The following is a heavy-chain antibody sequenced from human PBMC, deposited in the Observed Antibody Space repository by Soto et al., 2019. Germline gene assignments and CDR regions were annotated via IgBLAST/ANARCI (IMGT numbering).Heavy chain of an antibody. D-gene: IGHD1-26*01. CDR2: INHSGST. CDR1: GGSFSGYY. Sequence: SETLSFTCAVYGGSFSGYYWSWIRQPPGKGLEWIGEINHSGSTNYNPSLKSRVTISVDTSKNQFSLKLSSVTAADTAVYYCARVVRGSFDPWGQGTLVTVSS. J-gene: IGHJ5*02. CDR3: ARVVRGSFDP. V-gene: IGHV4-34*01.